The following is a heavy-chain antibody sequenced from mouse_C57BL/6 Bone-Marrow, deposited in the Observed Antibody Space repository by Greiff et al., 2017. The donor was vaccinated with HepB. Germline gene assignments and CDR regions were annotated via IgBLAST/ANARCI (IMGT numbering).Heavy chain of an antibody. Sequence: QVQLKQSGAELVKPGASVKISCKASGYAFSSYWMNWVKQRPGKGLEWIGQIYPGDGDTNYNGKFKGKATLTADKSSSTAYMQLSSLTSEDSAVYFCARVRLREDWYFDVWGTGTTVTVSS. D-gene: IGHD2-2*01. CDR2: IYPGDGDT. V-gene: IGHV1-80*01. CDR1: GYAFSSYW. CDR3: ARVRLREDWYFDV. J-gene: IGHJ1*03.